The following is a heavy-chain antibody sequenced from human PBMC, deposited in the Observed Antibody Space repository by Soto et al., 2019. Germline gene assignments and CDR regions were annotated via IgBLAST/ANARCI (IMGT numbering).Heavy chain of an antibody. CDR1: GNTFTGYY. V-gene: IGHV1-2*04. Sequence: ASVKVSCKASGNTFTGYYMHWVRQAPGQGLEWMGWINPNSGGTNYAQKFQGWVTMTRDTSISTAYMELSRLRSDDTAVYYCARADIVVVPAGVTPNGMDFSGQRTTVPVSS. J-gene: IGHJ6*02. CDR3: ARADIVVVPAGVTPNGMDF. CDR2: INPNSGGT. D-gene: IGHD2-2*01.